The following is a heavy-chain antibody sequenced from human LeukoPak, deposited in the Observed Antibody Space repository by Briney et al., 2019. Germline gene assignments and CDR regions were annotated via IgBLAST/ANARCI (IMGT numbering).Heavy chain of an antibody. CDR3: ARVRLCSGGSCYSGWFDP. CDR2: IYYSGST. J-gene: IGHJ5*02. V-gene: IGHV4-39*07. Sequence: SETLSLTCTVSGGSISSSSYYWGWIRQPPGKGLEWIGSIYYSGSTYYNPSLKSRVTISVDTSKNQFSLKLSSVTAADTAVYYCARVRLCSGGSCYSGWFDPWGQGTLVTVSS. D-gene: IGHD2-15*01. CDR1: GGSISSSSYY.